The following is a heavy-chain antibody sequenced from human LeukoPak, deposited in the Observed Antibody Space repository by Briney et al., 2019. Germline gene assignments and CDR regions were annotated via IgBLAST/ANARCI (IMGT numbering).Heavy chain of an antibody. V-gene: IGHV3-7*01. CDR3: ARDNGVVHGVYYMDV. CDR2: IKQDGSEQ. D-gene: IGHD3-3*01. J-gene: IGHJ6*03. CDR1: GFTFSNYW. Sequence: GGSLRLSCAASGFTFSNYWMTWVRQAPGEGLECVADIKQDGSEQLYVNSVRGRFTISRDNAKMSLFLQMNSLRAEDTAVYYCARDNGVVHGVYYMDVWGKGTTVTVS.